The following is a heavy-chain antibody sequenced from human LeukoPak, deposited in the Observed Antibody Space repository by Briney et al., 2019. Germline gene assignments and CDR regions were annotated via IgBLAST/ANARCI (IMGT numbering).Heavy chain of an antibody. Sequence: SGPTLVNPTDTLTLTCTFSGFSLTTSGMCVTWIRQTPGKALEWLARIDWEDDKFYHESLRTRLTVSKDTSKSQVVLTMTKMDPVDTGTYFCARVGTVARALDYWGQGSLVTVSS. CDR2: IDWEDDK. V-gene: IGHV2-70*17. CDR1: GFSLTTSGMC. D-gene: IGHD4-11*01. CDR3: ARVGTVARALDY. J-gene: IGHJ4*02.